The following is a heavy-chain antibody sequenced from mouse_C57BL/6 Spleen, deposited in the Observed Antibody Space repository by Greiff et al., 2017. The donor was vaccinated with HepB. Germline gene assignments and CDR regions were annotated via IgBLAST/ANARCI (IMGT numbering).Heavy chain of an antibody. CDR1: GFTFSSYA. J-gene: IGHJ2*01. Sequence: EVQVVESGGGLVKPGGSLKLSCAASGFTFSSYAMSWVRQTPEKRLEWVATISDGGSYTYYPDNVKGRFTISRDNAKNNLYLQMSHLKSEDTAMYYCARDRVPFDYWGQGTTLTVSS. CDR3: ARDRVPFDY. D-gene: IGHD3-1*01. CDR2: ISDGGSYT. V-gene: IGHV5-4*01.